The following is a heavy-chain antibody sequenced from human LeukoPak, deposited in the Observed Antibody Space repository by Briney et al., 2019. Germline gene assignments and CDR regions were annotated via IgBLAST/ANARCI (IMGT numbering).Heavy chain of an antibody. D-gene: IGHD3-16*01. Sequence: PGGSLRLSCAASGFTFSSYSMNWVRQAPGKGLEWVSSISSSTSYIYYADSVKGRFTISRDNAKNSLYLQMNTLRAQDTPVYNCARVTLFVGYEYWGQGELVTVSS. V-gene: IGHV3-21*01. CDR3: ARVTLFVGYEY. CDR2: ISSSTSYI. CDR1: GFTFSSYS. J-gene: IGHJ4*02.